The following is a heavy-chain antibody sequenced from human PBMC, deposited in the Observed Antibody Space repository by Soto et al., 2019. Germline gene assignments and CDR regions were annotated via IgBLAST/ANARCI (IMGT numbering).Heavy chain of an antibody. CDR1: GFTFSSYA. D-gene: IGHD7-27*01. V-gene: IGHV3-30-3*01. Sequence: QVQLVESGGGVVQPGRSLRLSCAASGFTFSSYAMHWVRQAPGKGLEWVAVISYDGSNKYYADSVKGRFTISRDNSKNTLFLQMNSLRAEDTAVYYCASSGYWGQGTLVTVSS. CDR2: ISYDGSNK. J-gene: IGHJ4*02. CDR3: ASSGY.